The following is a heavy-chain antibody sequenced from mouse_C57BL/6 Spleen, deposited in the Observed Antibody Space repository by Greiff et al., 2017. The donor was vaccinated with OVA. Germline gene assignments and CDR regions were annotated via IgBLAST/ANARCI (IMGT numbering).Heavy chain of an antibody. CDR3: ARPYYYGSSLWFAY. J-gene: IGHJ3*01. D-gene: IGHD1-1*01. Sequence: QVHVKQSGAELVKPGASVKLSCKASGYTFTEYTIHWVKQRSGQGLEWIGWFYPGSGSIKYNEKFKDKATLTADKSSSTVYMELSRLTSEDSAVYFCARPYYYGSSLWFAYWGQGTLVTVSA. V-gene: IGHV1-62-2*01. CDR1: GYTFTEYT. CDR2: FYPGSGSI.